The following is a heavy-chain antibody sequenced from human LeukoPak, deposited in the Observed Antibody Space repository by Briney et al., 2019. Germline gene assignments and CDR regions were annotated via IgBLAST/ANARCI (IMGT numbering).Heavy chain of an antibody. V-gene: IGHV3-30-3*01. CDR1: GFTFSSYA. D-gene: IGHD1/OR15-1a*01. CDR2: ISYDGSNK. Sequence: GGSLRLSCAASGFTFSSYAMHWVRQAPGKGLEWVAVISYDGSNKYYADSVKGRFTISRDNSKNTLYLQMNSLRAEDTAVYYCARGFNNQYFDYWGQGTLVSVST. J-gene: IGHJ4*02. CDR3: ARGFNNQYFDY.